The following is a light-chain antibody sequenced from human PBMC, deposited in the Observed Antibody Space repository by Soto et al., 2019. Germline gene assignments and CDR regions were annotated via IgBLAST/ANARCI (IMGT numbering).Light chain of an antibody. Sequence: DIQMTQSPSSLSASVGDRVTITCRASQSISSYLNWYQQKPGKAPKLLIYAASSWQSGVPSRFSGSGSGTEFTLTISSLQPEDVATYYCQQSYSTPQVTFGGGTKVEIK. CDR3: QQSYSTPQVT. CDR1: QSISSY. V-gene: IGKV1-39*01. J-gene: IGKJ4*01. CDR2: AAS.